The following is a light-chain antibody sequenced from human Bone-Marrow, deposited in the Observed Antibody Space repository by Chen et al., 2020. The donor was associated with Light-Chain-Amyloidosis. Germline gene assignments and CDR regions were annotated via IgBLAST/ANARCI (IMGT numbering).Light chain of an antibody. J-gene: IGLJ3*02. CDR2: DDS. CDR3: QVWDRSSDRPV. Sequence: SYVLTQPSSVSVAPGQTATIACGGNNIGSTRVHWYQQTPGQAPLMVVYDDSDRPSGIPERLSGSNSGNTATLTSSRVEAGYEADYYGQVWDRSSDRPVFGGGTKLTVL. CDR1: NIGSTR. V-gene: IGLV3-21*02.